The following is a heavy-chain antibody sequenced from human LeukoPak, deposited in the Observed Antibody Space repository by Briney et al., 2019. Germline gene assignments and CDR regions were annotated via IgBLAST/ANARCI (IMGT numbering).Heavy chain of an antibody. CDR1: GFTFSSYW. V-gene: IGHV3-7*03. Sequence: GGSLRLSCAASGFTFSSYWMSWVRQAPGKGLEWVANIKQDGSEKYYVDSVKGRFTISRDNTKNSLYLQMNSLRAEDTAVYYCAREIVGATLGNFDYWGQGTLVTVSS. CDR3: AREIVGATLGNFDY. J-gene: IGHJ4*02. CDR2: IKQDGSEK. D-gene: IGHD1-26*01.